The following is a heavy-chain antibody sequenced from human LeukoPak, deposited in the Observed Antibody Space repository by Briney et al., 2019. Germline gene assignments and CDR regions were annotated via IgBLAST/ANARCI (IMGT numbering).Heavy chain of an antibody. CDR3: ARLGIAAAGTLYYFDY. J-gene: IGHJ4*02. Sequence: GESLKISCKGSGYSFTSYWIGWVRQMPGKGLEWMGIIYPGDSDTRYSPSFQGQVTISADKSISTAYLQWSSLKASDTATYYCARLGIAAAGTLYYFDYWGQGTLVTVSS. CDR2: IYPGDSDT. D-gene: IGHD6-13*01. V-gene: IGHV5-51*01. CDR1: GYSFTSYW.